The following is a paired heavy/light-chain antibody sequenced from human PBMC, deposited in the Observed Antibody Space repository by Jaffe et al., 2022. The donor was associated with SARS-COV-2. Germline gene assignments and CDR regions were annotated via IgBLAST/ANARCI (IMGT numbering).Light chain of an antibody. J-gene: IGKJ1*01. CDR1: QSVRSNY. CDR3: QQYDTSPQT. Sequence: EIVLTQSPGTLSLSLGERATLSCRASQSVRSNYVAWFQQKPGQAPRLFIYDASSRATGVPDRFSGSGSGTDFTLTISSLEPEDFAIYYCQQYDTSPQTFGQGSKVELK. V-gene: IGKV3-20*01. CDR2: DAS.
Heavy chain of an antibody. J-gene: IGHJ4*02. CDR2: INPNGGST. CDR1: GYTFTHYY. CDR3: ARRNYFDY. Sequence: QVQLVQSGAEVKKPGASVKVSCTTSGYTFTHYYIYWVRQAPGQGFEWMGVINPNGGSTSYAQKFQGRVTMTGDTSTRTVYLELTSLTSEDTAVYYCARRNYFDYWGQGTLVTVSS. V-gene: IGHV1-46*01.